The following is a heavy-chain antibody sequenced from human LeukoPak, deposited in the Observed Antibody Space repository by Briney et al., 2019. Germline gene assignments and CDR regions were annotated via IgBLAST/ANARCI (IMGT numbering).Heavy chain of an antibody. Sequence: PGGSLRLSCTASGFPFRDYYMTWIRQAPGKGLEWISYISRSGDTLYYADSVEGRFTISRDNAKNSLYLQMNSLRAEDTAVYYCARDRPRMDFDYWGQGTLVTVSS. D-gene: IGHD6-6*01. CDR3: ARDRPRMDFDY. V-gene: IGHV3-11*04. CDR1: GFPFRDYY. J-gene: IGHJ4*02. CDR2: ISRSGDTL.